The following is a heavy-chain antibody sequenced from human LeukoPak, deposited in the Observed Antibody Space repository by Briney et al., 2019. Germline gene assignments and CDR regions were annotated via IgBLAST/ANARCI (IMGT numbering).Heavy chain of an antibody. D-gene: IGHD2-2*01. Sequence: GGSLRLSCAASGFTFSSYWMSWVRQAPGKGLEWVANIKQDGSEKYYVDSVKGRFTISRDNSKNTLYLQMNSLRAEDTAVYYCARSLGYCSSTSCYPGGYWGQGTLVTVSS. CDR1: GFTFSSYW. V-gene: IGHV3-7*01. CDR2: IKQDGSEK. J-gene: IGHJ4*02. CDR3: ARSLGYCSSTSCYPGGY.